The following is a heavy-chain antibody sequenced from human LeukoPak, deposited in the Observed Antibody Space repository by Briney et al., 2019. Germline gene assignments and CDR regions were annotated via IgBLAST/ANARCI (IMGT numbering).Heavy chain of an antibody. J-gene: IGHJ4*02. CDR2: INPDGSGK. CDR3: ASWGAGGNS. Sequence: GGSLRLSCEAPGFTLSTYWMTWVRKVPGKGLDWVANINPDGSGKRYVDSVKGRFTIARDNADNSLSLQMNSLRAEDTAVYYCASWGAGGNSWGQGTLVTVSS. D-gene: IGHD3-16*01. CDR1: GFTLSTYW. V-gene: IGHV3-7*01.